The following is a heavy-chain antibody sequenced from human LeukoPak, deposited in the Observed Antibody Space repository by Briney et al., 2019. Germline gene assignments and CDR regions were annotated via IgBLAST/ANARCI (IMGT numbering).Heavy chain of an antibody. J-gene: IGHJ3*02. Sequence: GGSLRLSCAASGFTFSSYAMRWVRQVPGKGLEWVSAISGSGGTTYYADSVKGRFTISRDNSKNTLYLQMNSLRAEDTAVYYCAKERGQQLVAFDIWGQGTMVTVSS. CDR2: ISGSGGTT. V-gene: IGHV3-23*01. D-gene: IGHD6-13*01. CDR1: GFTFSSYA. CDR3: AKERGQQLVAFDI.